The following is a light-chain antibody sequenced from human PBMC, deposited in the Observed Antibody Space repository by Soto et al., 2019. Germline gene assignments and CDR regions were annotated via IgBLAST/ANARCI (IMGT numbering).Light chain of an antibody. Sequence: EIVLTQSPGTLSLSPGERATLSCRASQSVSNSRLAWHQQKPGQAPRLLIFGVSSRAAGSPDRFSGSGSGTDFTLTISRLEPEDYAVYYCQQYDKSPLTFGGGTMVDIK. CDR1: QSVSNSR. V-gene: IGKV3-20*01. CDR2: GVS. CDR3: QQYDKSPLT. J-gene: IGKJ4*01.